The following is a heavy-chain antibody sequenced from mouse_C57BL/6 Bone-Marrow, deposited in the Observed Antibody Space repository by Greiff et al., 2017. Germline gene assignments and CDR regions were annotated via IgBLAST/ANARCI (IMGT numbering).Heavy chain of an antibody. CDR1: GYTFTSYW. CDR3: ARRRIITTVVATAY. J-gene: IGHJ2*01. Sequence: QVQLQQPGAELVKPGASVKLSCKASGYTFTSYWMHWVKQSPGQGLEWIGMIHPNSGSTNYNEKFKSKATLTVDKSSSTAYMQLSSLTSEDSAVYYCARRRIITTVVATAYWGQGTTLTVSS. D-gene: IGHD1-1*01. CDR2: IHPNSGST. V-gene: IGHV1-64*01.